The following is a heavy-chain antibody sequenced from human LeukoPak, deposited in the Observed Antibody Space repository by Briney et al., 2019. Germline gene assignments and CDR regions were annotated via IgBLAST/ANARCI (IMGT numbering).Heavy chain of an antibody. D-gene: IGHD1-26*01. CDR1: GLTFINYW. V-gene: IGHV3-7*03. CDR2: INRDGSGK. J-gene: IGHJ4*02. Sequence: GGSLRLSCAGSGLTFINYWMTWVRQVPGKGLEWVANINRDGSGKYYLPCVRGRFTISKDDAKDSLYLQMDSLRPEDTAIYYCARVEYSGNGNLYWGQGTLVTVSS. CDR3: ARVEYSGNGNLY.